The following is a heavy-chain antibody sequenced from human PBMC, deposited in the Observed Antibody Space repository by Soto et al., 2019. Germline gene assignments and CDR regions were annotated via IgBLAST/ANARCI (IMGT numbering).Heavy chain of an antibody. CDR3: AGGGRHELDYYGSGPLDP. Sequence: QVQLQESGPGLVKPSETLSLTCTVSGGSISSYYWSWIRQPPGKGLEWIGYIYYSGSTNYNPSLRGRVPISVDRSKTQFPRKLSSVTAADTAVYYWAGGGRHELDYYGSGPLDPWGQGTLVTVSS. D-gene: IGHD3-10*01. CDR1: GGSISSYY. CDR2: IYYSGST. J-gene: IGHJ5*02. V-gene: IGHV4-59*01.